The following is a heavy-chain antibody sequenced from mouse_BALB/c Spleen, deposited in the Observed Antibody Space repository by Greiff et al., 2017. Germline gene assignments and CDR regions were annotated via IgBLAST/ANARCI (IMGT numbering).Heavy chain of an antibody. CDR2: IYPGDGDT. V-gene: IGHV1-80*01. D-gene: IGHD1-3*01. CDR3: ARRGAELDYAMDY. J-gene: IGHJ4*01. CDR1: GYAFSSYW. Sequence: QVQLKQSGAELVRPGSSVKISCKASGYAFSSYWMNWVKQRPGQGLEWIGQIYPGDGDTNYNGKFKGKATLTADKSSSTAYMQLSSLTSEDSAVYFCARRGAELDYAMDYWGQGTSVTVSS.